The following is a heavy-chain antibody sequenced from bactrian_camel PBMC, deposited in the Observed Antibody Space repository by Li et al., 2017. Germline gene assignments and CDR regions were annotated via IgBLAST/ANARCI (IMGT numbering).Heavy chain of an antibody. Sequence: VQLVESGGGSVQAGGSLRLSCAASGFPLSIYHMAWFRQAPGKGRERVAEILSAGGTNYADSVKSRFTITRDNYRSTLYLQLDSLETEDTAMYYCAAHVRDGRCGLWVGFWDYWGQGTQVTVS. J-gene: IGHJ4*01. CDR2: ILSAGGT. CDR1: GFPLSIYH. CDR3: AAHVRDGRCGLWVGFWDY. D-gene: IGHD3*01. V-gene: IGHV3S40*01.